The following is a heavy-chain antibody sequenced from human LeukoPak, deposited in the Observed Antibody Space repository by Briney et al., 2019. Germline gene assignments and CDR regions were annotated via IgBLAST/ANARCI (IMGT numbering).Heavy chain of an antibody. D-gene: IGHD1-26*01. Sequence: SETLSLTCTVSGGSISSYYWSWIRQPPGKGLEWLGYIYYSGSTNYNPSLKSRVTISVDTSKSQFSLKLSSVTAADTAVYYCARAPRYSGSPYYFDYWGQGTLVTVSS. V-gene: IGHV4-59*01. CDR2: IYYSGST. CDR3: ARAPRYSGSPYYFDY. J-gene: IGHJ4*02. CDR1: GGSISSYY.